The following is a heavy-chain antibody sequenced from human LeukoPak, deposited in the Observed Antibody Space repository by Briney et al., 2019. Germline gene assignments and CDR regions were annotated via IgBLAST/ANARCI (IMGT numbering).Heavy chain of an antibody. J-gene: IGHJ4*02. CDR1: GFTFSTYS. V-gene: IGHV3-21*01. CDR3: ASGSFTSGWLIDY. D-gene: IGHD6-19*01. CDR2: ISSSSSSI. Sequence: GGSLRLSCAASGFTFSTYSMNWVRQAPGKGLEWVSSISSSSSSIYYADSVKGRFTISRDNAKDSLYLQMNSLRAEDTAVYYCASGSFTSGWLIDYWGQGTLVTVSS.